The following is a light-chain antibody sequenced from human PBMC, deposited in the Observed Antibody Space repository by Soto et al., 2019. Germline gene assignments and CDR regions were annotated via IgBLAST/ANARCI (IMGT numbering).Light chain of an antibody. CDR1: SSNIGAGYD. CDR3: QSYDNSLSGWG. CDR2: GNS. J-gene: IGLJ3*02. V-gene: IGLV1-40*01. Sequence: QSVLTQPPSVSGAPGQRVTISCTGSSSNIGAGYDVHWYQQLPGTAPKLLIYGNSNRPSGVPDRFSGSKSGTSASLAITGLQAEDEADYYCQSYDNSLSGWGFGGGTKVTVL.